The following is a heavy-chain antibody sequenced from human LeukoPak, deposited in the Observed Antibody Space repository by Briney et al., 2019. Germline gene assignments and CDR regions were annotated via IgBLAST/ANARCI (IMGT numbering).Heavy chain of an antibody. J-gene: IGHJ6*03. Sequence: PSETLSLTCTVSGYSISSGYYWGWIRQPPGKGLEWIGSIYHSGSTYYNPSLKSRVTISVDTSKNQFSLKLSSVTAADTAVYYCARNRSPTDWAARYYYYYMDVWGKGTTVTVSS. CDR2: IYHSGST. CDR3: ARNRSPTDWAARYYYYYMDV. V-gene: IGHV4-38-2*02. D-gene: IGHD1-14*01. CDR1: GYSISSGYY.